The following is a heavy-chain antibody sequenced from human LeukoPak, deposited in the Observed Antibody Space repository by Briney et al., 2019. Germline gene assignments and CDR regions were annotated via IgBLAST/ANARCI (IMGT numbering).Heavy chain of an antibody. J-gene: IGHJ3*02. D-gene: IGHD5-24*01. V-gene: IGHV1-8*01. CDR2: MNPNSGNT. CDR3: AGSSGWLQFDAFDI. CDR1: GYTFTSYD. Sequence: GASVKVSCKASGYTFTSYDINWVRQATGQGLEWMGWMNPNSGNTGYAQKFQGRVTMTRNTSISTAYMELSSLRSEDTAVYYCAGSSGWLQFDAFDIWGQGTMVTVSS.